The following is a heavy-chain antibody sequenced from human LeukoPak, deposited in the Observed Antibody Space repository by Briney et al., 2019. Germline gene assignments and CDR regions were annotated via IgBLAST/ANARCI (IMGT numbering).Heavy chain of an antibody. CDR1: GFSFSSYA. CDR3: AKFAGMNWLDP. D-gene: IGHD1-14*01. J-gene: IGHJ5*02. V-gene: IGHV3-23*01. Sequence: GGSLRLSCAASGFSFSSYAMSWVRQVPGKGLEWVSAIGGSDGSTYYADSAKGRFTISRDNSKNTLYLQMNSLRAEDTAIYYCAKFAGMNWLDPWGQGTLVTVSS. CDR2: IGGSDGST.